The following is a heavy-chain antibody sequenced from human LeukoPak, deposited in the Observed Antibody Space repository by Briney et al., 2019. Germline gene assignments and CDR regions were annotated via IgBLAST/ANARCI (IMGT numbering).Heavy chain of an antibody. CDR2: IIPIFGTA. V-gene: IGHV1-69*13. CDR1: GGTFSSYA. CDR3: ARDPGDYVGNDAFDI. D-gene: IGHD4-17*01. Sequence: GASVKVSCKASGGTFSSYAISWVRQAPGQGLEWMGGIIPIFGTANYAQKFQGRVTITADESTSTAYMELSSLRAEDTAVYYCARDPGDYVGNDAFDIWGQGTMVTVSS. J-gene: IGHJ3*02.